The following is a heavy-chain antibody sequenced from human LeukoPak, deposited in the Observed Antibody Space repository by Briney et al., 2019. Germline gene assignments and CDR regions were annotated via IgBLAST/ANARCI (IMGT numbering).Heavy chain of an antibody. CDR1: GFTFSSYE. CDR3: ARERSGYDN. J-gene: IGHJ4*02. D-gene: IGHD5-12*01. CDR2: ISSSGSTI. V-gene: IGHV3-48*03. Sequence: TGGSLRLSCAASGFTFSSYEMNWVRQAPGKGLEWVSYISSSGSTIYYADSVKGRFTISRDNAKNSLYLQMNSLRAEDTAVYYCARERSGYDNWGQGTLVTVSS.